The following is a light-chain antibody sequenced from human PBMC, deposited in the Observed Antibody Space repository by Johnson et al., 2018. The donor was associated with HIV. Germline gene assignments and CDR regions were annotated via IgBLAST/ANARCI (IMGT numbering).Light chain of an antibody. CDR1: SSNIGDNS. J-gene: IGLJ1*01. V-gene: IGLV1-51*01. CDR3: GTRDKSLNTGAV. Sequence: QSVLTQPPSVSAAPGQKVSISCSGSSSNIGDNSVSWYQQLPGTAPKLLIYENNKRPSGIPDRFSGSKSGTSATLGIAGLQTGDEADYYCGTRDKSLNTGAVFGTGTKVTVL. CDR2: ENN.